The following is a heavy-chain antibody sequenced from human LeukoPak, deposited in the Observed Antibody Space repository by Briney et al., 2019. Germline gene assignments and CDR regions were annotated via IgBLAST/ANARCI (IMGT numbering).Heavy chain of an antibody. CDR3: ARDRNPTYYYDSSAKVRFDI. V-gene: IGHV4-59*01. CDR2: IYYIGSI. CDR1: GGSISSYY. D-gene: IGHD3-22*01. Sequence: SETLSLTCTVSGGSISSYYRSWIRQPLGKGLEWIVYIYYIGSINYNPSLESRVTISVDPSKNESSLKLSSVTAADTAVYYCARDRNPTYYYDSSAKVRFDIWGEGTMVTVSS. J-gene: IGHJ3*02.